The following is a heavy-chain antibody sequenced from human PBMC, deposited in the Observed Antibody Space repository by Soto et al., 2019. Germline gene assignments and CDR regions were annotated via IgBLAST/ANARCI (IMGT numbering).Heavy chain of an antibody. CDR1: GYTFTSYA. CDR2: INAGNGNT. Sequence: ASVKVSCTASGYTFTSYAMHWVRQAPGQRLEWMGWINAGNGNTKYSQKFQGRVTITRDTSASTAYMELSSLRSEDTAVYYCARVRYSSGWYKSYYYYGMDVWGQGTTVTVSS. CDR3: ARVRYSSGWYKSYYYYGMDV. J-gene: IGHJ6*02. V-gene: IGHV1-3*01. D-gene: IGHD6-19*01.